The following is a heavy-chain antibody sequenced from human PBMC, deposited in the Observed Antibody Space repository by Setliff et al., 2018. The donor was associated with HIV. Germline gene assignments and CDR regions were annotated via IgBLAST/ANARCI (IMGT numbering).Heavy chain of an antibody. J-gene: IGHJ4*02. CDR3: ARALLIYYDSSGYYTN. CDR1: GGSISSGGYY. V-gene: IGHV4-31*03. CDR2: IYYSGST. D-gene: IGHD3-22*01. Sequence: NPSETLSLTCTVSGGSISSGGYYWSWIRQHPGKGLEWIGYIYYSGSTYYNPSLKSRVTISVDTSKNQFSLKLSSVTAAETAVYYCARALLIYYDSSGYYTNWGQGTLVTVSS.